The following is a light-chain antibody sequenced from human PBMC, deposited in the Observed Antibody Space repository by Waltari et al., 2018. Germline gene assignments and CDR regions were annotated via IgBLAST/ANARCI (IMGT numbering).Light chain of an antibody. Sequence: DIVMTQSPDSLAVSLGERATIDCKSSQSVFYRSDNKNYLAWYQNKPGQPPKLLFYWASTRESWVPDRFSASGSGTDFTLTINNLQAEDVAVYYCQQYYRSRTFGQGTKVEIK. V-gene: IGKV4-1*01. CDR1: QSVFYRSDNKNY. J-gene: IGKJ1*01. CDR2: WAS. CDR3: QQYYRSRT.